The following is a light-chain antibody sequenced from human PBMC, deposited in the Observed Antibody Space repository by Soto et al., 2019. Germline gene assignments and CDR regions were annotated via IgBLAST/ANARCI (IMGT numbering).Light chain of an antibody. Sequence: EIVLTQSPGTLSLSPGERATLSCRASQSVSSSYLAWYQQKPGQAPRLLIYGASSRATGIPDRFSGSGSGTDFALTISRLGPEDFAVYYCQQYGSSPQWTFGQGTKVEI. V-gene: IGKV3-20*01. J-gene: IGKJ1*01. CDR2: GAS. CDR3: QQYGSSPQWT. CDR1: QSVSSSY.